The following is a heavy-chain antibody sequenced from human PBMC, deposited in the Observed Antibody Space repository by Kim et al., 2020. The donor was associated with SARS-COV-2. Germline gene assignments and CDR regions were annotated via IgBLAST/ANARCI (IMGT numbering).Heavy chain of an antibody. CDR1: GDSFSGYY. V-gene: IGHV4-34*01. D-gene: IGHD3-3*01. CDR2: ISHSGRT. J-gene: IGHJ4*02. Sequence: SETLSLTCAVSGDSFSGYYWDWIRQSPEKGLEWIGEISHSGRTNYNPSFGSRVTISIDTSKNQFSLKLTSVTAADTAVYYCVSFGSRSPFHYWSQGALVT. CDR3: VSFGSRSPFHY.